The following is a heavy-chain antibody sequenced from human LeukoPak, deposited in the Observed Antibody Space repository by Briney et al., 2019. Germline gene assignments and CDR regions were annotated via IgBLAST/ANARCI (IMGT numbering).Heavy chain of an antibody. J-gene: IGHJ6*02. V-gene: IGHV6-1*01. D-gene: IGHD2-15*01. CDR1: GDRVSTNNAA. Sequence: SQTLSLTCAISGDRVSTNNAAWSWIRQSPSIGLEWLGRTYYRSKWYNYYAGSVKSRIIFNPDTSKNQFSPQLNSVTPEDTAVYYCAREKVVIAATHYYGMDVWGQGTTVTVSS. CDR3: AREKVVIAATHYYGMDV. CDR2: TYYRSKWYN.